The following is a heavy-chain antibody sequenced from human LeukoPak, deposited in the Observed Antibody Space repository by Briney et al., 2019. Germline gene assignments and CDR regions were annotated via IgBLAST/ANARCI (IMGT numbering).Heavy chain of an antibody. CDR1: GYSISSGYY. CDR2: ICHSGST. V-gene: IGHV4-38-2*02. CDR3: ARWANDFDY. Sequence: SETLSLTCTVSGYSISSGYYWGWIRQPPGKGLEWIGSICHSGSTYYNPSLKSRVTISVDTSKNQFSLKLSSVTAADTAVYYCARWANDFDYWGQGTLVTVSS. D-gene: IGHD1-1*01. J-gene: IGHJ4*02.